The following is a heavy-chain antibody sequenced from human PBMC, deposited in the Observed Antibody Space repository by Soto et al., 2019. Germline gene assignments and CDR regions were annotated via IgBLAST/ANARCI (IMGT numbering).Heavy chain of an antibody. CDR2: INPSGST. V-gene: IGHV4-34*01. D-gene: IGHD6-19*01. CDR1: GGSFSGYY. CDR3: ARKYRSGWYDGVQMAYNWFDP. J-gene: IGHJ5*02. Sequence: SDTLSRTCAFYGGSFSGYYWSWIRQPPGKGLEWIGEINPSGSTNYNPSLTSRVTISVDTSKNQFSLKLSSVTAADTAVYYCARKYRSGWYDGVQMAYNWFDPWGQGTLVTVS.